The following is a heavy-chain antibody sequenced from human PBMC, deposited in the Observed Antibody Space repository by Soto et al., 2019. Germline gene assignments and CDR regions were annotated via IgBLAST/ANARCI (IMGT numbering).Heavy chain of an antibody. CDR1: GFTFSSYA. Sequence: QSGGSLRLSCAASGFTFSSYAMSWVRQAPGKGLEWVSAISGSGGSTYYADSVKGRFTISRDNSKNTLYLQMNSLRAEDTAVYYCAKSQVTTGITMIVGGNNPAVYGMDVWGQGTTVTVSS. CDR2: ISGSGGST. J-gene: IGHJ6*02. CDR3: AKSQVTTGITMIVGGNNPAVYGMDV. D-gene: IGHD3-22*01. V-gene: IGHV3-23*01.